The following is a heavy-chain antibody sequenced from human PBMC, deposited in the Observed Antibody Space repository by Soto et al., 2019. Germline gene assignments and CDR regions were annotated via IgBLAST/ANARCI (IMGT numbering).Heavy chain of an antibody. CDR1: GFTFSSYA. D-gene: IGHD4-17*01. CDR2: ISDSGGST. J-gene: IGHJ4*02. Sequence: PGGSLRLSCAASGFTFSSYAMSWVRQAPGKGLEWVSAISDSGGSTYYAGSVRGRFTISRDNSRNTLYLQMSSLRADDTAIYYCAKGRNYGGNSVVRAFDYWGQGTLVTVSS. CDR3: AKGRNYGGNSVVRAFDY. V-gene: IGHV3-23*01.